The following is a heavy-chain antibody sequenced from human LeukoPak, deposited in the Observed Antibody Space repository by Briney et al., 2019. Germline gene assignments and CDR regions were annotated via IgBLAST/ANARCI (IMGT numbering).Heavy chain of an antibody. CDR3: ASLDYGDYGDYFDY. CDR2: ISSSSYI. CDR1: GFTFSSYS. Sequence: NTGGSLRLSCAASGFTFSSYSMNWVRQAPGKGLEWVSSISSSSYIYYADSVKGRFTISRDNSKNTLYLQMNSLRAEDTAVYYCASLDYGDYGDYFDYWGQGTLVTVSS. J-gene: IGHJ4*02. D-gene: IGHD4-17*01. V-gene: IGHV3-21*01.